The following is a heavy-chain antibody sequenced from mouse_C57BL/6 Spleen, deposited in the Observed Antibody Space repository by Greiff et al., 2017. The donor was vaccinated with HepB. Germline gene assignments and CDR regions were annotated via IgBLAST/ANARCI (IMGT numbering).Heavy chain of an antibody. CDR3: ASIGGYAYFDY. Sequence: VKLQQPGAELVMPGASVKLSCKASGYTFTSYWMHWVKQRPGQGLEWIGEIDPSDSYTNYNQKFKGKSTLTVDKSSSTAYMQLSSLTSEDSAVYYCASIGGYAYFDYWGQGTTLTVSS. J-gene: IGHJ2*01. CDR2: IDPSDSYT. D-gene: IGHD2-2*01. V-gene: IGHV1-69*01. CDR1: GYTFTSYW.